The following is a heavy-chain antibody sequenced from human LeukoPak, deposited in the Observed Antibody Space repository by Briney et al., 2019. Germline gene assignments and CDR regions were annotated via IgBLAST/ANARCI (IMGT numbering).Heavy chain of an antibody. Sequence: ASVKVFCKASEYTFVGHYMHWVRQAPGQGLEWMGWINPNSGVTTYAQKFQGRVTMTRDTSISTAYMKLSRLSSDDTAVYYCARGRGYSYSWFDPWGQGTLVTVSS. CDR2: INPNSGVT. J-gene: IGHJ5*02. CDR1: EYTFVGHY. D-gene: IGHD5-18*01. CDR3: ARGRGYSYSWFDP. V-gene: IGHV1-2*02.